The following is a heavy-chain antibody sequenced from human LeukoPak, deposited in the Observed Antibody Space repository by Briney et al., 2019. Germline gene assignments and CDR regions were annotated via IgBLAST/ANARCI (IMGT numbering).Heavy chain of an antibody. CDR2: IWLDGIRK. Sequence: PGGSLRLSCAASGFTFSNYGMHWVRQVPGKGLEWVAAIWLDGIRKHYADSVKGRLTISRDNSKNTLYLQMNSLRAEDTAVYYCARDLEDSSPFGAFDMWGQGTMVTVSS. D-gene: IGHD3-22*01. J-gene: IGHJ3*02. V-gene: IGHV3-33*01. CDR3: ARDLEDSSPFGAFDM. CDR1: GFTFSNYG.